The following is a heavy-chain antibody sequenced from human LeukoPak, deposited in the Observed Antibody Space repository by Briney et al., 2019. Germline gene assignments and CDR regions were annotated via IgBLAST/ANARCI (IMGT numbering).Heavy chain of an antibody. CDR3: ARVIGHSSSWYWFDP. J-gene: IGHJ5*02. CDR1: GYSFTSHY. V-gene: IGHV7-4-1*02. Sequence: ASVKVSCKASGYSFTSHYMHWVRQAPGQGLEWMGWINTNTGNPTYAQGFTGRFVFSLDTSVSTAYLQISSLKAEDTAVYYCARVIGHSSSWYWFDPWGQGTLVTVSS. D-gene: IGHD6-13*01. CDR2: INTNTGNP.